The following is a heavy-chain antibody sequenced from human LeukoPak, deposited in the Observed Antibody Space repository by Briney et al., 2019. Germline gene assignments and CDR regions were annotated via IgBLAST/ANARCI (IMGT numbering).Heavy chain of an antibody. CDR1: GFTFSSYA. J-gene: IGHJ3*02. V-gene: IGHV3-48*01. CDR3: AGDSAWAFDI. D-gene: IGHD3-10*01. Sequence: GGSLRLSCAASGFTFSSYAMSWVRQAPGKGLQWVSYISSTSEIWYADSVKGRFTISRDNAKNSLSLQLNSLTAEDTAVYYCAGDSAWAFDIWGQGTMVTVSS. CDR2: ISSTSEI.